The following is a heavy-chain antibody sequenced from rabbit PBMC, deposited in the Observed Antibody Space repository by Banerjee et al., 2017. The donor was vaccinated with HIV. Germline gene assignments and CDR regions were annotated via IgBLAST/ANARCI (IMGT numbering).Heavy chain of an antibody. V-gene: IGHV1S45*01. CDR3: ARDLAGVIGWNFDL. Sequence: QEQLEESGGDLVKPGGTLTLTCKASGIDFSSYYYMCWVRQAPGKGLEWIGCIYTGTGTWYASWVNGRFTISKTSSTTVTLQMTSLTAADTATYFCARDLAGVIGWNFDLWGPGTLVTVS. D-gene: IGHD4-1*01. J-gene: IGHJ4*01. CDR2: IYTGTGT. CDR1: GIDFSSYYY.